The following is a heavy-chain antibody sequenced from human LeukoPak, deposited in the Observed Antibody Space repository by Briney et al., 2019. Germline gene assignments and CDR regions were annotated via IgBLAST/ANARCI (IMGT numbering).Heavy chain of an antibody. CDR2: IKSDGAV. D-gene: IGHD3-22*01. CDR1: GFSFTTAW. V-gene: IGHV3-15*01. Sequence: GGSLRLSRGASGFSFTTAWLSWGRQAPGKGLEWVARIKSDGAVDYASPVKGRLTISKEYSKNTLYLQMNSLKVEDTAVYYCVIDDYYDYSGTREADYFDYWGQGTLVTVSS. CDR3: VIDDYYDYSGTREADYFDY. J-gene: IGHJ4*02.